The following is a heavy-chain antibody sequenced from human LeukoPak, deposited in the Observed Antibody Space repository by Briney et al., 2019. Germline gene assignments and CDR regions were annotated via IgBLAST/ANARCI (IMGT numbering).Heavy chain of an antibody. CDR1: GYTFTSYD. D-gene: IGHD6-13*01. Sequence: ASVKVSCKASGYTFTSYDINRVRQATGQGLEWMGWMNPNSGNTGYAQKFQGRVTMTRNTSISTAYMELSSLRSEYTAVYYCARAPGIAAAGSLDNWFDPWGQGTLVTVSS. CDR3: ARAPGIAAAGSLDNWFDP. V-gene: IGHV1-8*01. CDR2: MNPNSGNT. J-gene: IGHJ5*02.